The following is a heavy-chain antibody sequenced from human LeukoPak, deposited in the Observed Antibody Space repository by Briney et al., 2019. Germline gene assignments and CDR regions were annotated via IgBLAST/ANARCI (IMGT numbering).Heavy chain of an antibody. CDR3: ARGRHPGPTWISEY. CDR1: EYTFTSYD. Sequence: ASVKVSCKASEYTFTSYDINWVRQATGQGLEWMGWMNPNSGNTGYAQKFQGRVTATRNTSISTAYMELSSLTFEDTAVYYCARGRHPGPTWISEYWGQGTLVTVSS. J-gene: IGHJ4*02. D-gene: IGHD5-12*01. V-gene: IGHV1-8*01. CDR2: MNPNSGNT.